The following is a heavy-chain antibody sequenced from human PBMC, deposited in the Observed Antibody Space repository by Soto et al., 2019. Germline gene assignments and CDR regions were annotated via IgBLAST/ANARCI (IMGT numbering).Heavy chain of an antibody. J-gene: IGHJ4*02. CDR1: GFTFSSYA. V-gene: IGHV3-30-3*01. CDR2: ISYDGSNK. D-gene: IGHD5-18*01. Sequence: QVQLVESGGGVVQPGRSLRLSCAASGFTFSSYAMHWVRQAPGKGLEWVAVISYDGSNKYYADSVKGRFTISRDNSKNTLYLQMNSLRAEDTAVYYCAREGYGVTAMVTLVFDYWGQGTLVTVSS. CDR3: AREGYGVTAMVTLVFDY.